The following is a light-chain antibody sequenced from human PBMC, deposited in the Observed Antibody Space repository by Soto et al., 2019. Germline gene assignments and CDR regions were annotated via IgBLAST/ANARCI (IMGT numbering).Light chain of an antibody. CDR2: EVS. J-gene: IGLJ1*01. V-gene: IGLV2-14*03. CDR3: RSYTSSSTRV. CDR1: SSDVGAYDY. Sequence: QSALTQPASVSGSPGQSITISCTGTSSDVGAYDYVSWYQQHPDKAPKLMIYEVSNRPSGVSNRFSGSKSVNTATLTISGLQAEDEADYYCRSYTSSSTRVFGTGTNLTVL.